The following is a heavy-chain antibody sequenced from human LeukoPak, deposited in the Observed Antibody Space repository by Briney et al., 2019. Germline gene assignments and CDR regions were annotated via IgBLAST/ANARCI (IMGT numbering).Heavy chain of an antibody. CDR2: IYYSGGT. Sequence: SETLSLTCTVSGDSISSYYWSWIRQPPGKGLEWIGYIYYSGGTDYNPSLKSRVTISVDTSKNQFSLKLTSVTAADTAVYYSARHVTISGPYDASDIWGQGTMVTVSP. J-gene: IGHJ3*02. CDR3: ARHVTISGPYDASDI. D-gene: IGHD5-24*01. CDR1: GDSISSYY. V-gene: IGHV4-59*08.